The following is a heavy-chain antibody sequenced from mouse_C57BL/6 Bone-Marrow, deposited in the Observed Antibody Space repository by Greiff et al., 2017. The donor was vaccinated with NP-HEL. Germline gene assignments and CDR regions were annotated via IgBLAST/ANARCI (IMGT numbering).Heavy chain of an antibody. Sequence: EVQLQQSGPELVKPGASVKISCKASGYTFTDYYMNWVKQSHGKSLEWIGDINPNNGGTSYNQKFKGKATLTVDKSSSTAYMELRSLTSEDSAVYYCGFYDGYYGWYFDVWGTGTTVTVSS. CDR2: INPNNGGT. D-gene: IGHD2-3*01. CDR3: GFYDGYYGWYFDV. V-gene: IGHV1-26*01. CDR1: GYTFTDYY. J-gene: IGHJ1*03.